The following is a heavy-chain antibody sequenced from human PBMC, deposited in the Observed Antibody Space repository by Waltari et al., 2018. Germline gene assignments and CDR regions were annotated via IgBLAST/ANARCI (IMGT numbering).Heavy chain of an antibody. V-gene: IGHV3-33*08. CDR2: IWFDGSKI. CDR1: GFGFSSFG. J-gene: IGHJ6*03. CDR3: ARCPDEYNYYYMEV. Sequence: LSCAGSGFGFSSFGIHWVRQAPGKGLEWVAIIWFDGSKIYYADSVKGRFTISRDNSRNTVYLQMNSLRPEDSGVYYCARCPDEYNYYYMEVWGRGTTVSVSS.